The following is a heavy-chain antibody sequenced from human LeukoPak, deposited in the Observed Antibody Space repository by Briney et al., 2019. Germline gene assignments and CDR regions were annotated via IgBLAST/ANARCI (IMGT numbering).Heavy chain of an antibody. CDR1: GFTFSSYA. Sequence: PGGSLRLSCAAAGFTFSSYAMSGGRQAPGKGVEWGLAISGSGGSTYYAYSEKDGFTISRDNSRDTSHLQINSLRAENPPSYYCAKGYYDYVWGSYYFDYWGQGALVTVSS. CDR2: ISGSGGST. J-gene: IGHJ4*02. V-gene: IGHV3-23*01. D-gene: IGHD3-16*01. CDR3: AKGYYDYVWGSYYFDY.